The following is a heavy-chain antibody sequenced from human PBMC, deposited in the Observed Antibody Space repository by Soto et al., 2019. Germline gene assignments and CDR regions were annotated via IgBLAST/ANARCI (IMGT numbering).Heavy chain of an antibody. D-gene: IGHD1-26*01. CDR1: GFSFRSYS. J-gene: IGHJ4*02. CDR3: ARDPKSGNQKLYFDY. V-gene: IGHV3-48*02. Sequence: PGGSLRLSCVASGFSFRSYSMNWVRQAPGKGPEWVAYVSGSGNTQYYADSVKGRFTISRDNAMQSLYLQLNSLRDEDTAVYYCARDPKSGNQKLYFDYWGQGALVTVSS. CDR2: VSGSGNTQ.